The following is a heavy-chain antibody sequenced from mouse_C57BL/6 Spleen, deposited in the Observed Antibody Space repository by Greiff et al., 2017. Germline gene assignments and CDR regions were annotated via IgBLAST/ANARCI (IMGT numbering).Heavy chain of an antibody. CDR1: GYAFSSSW. CDR2: IYPGDGDT. V-gene: IGHV1-82*01. J-gene: IGHJ4*01. CDR3: ETTGDDYYAMDY. Sequence: VKLQESGPELVKPGASVKISCKASGYAFSSSWMNWVKQRPGKGLEWIGRIYPGDGDTNYNGKFKGKATLTADKSSSTAYMQLSSLTSEDSAVYFCETTGDDYYAMDYWGQGTSVTVSS. D-gene: IGHD1-1*01.